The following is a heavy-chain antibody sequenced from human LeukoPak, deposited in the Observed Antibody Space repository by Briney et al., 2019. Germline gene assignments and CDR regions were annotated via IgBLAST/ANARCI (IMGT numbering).Heavy chain of an antibody. Sequence: PGGSLRLSCAASGFTFSGYAMSWVRQAPGKGLECVANIKQDGSDRNYVDSVKGRFTISRDNAKSSLSLQMNSLRVEDTAVYYCARGFSAAAWGQGTLVTVSS. CDR3: ARGFSAAA. V-gene: IGHV3-7*04. D-gene: IGHD3-10*01. J-gene: IGHJ4*02. CDR1: GFTFSGYA. CDR2: IKQDGSDR.